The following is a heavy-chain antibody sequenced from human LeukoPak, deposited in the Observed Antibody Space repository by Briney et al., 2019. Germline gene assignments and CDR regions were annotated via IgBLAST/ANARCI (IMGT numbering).Heavy chain of an antibody. CDR3: ARQSGTSKRTAT. Sequence: SETLSLTCTVSGGSISSESSEGYYWGWIRQPPGQVLEWIGNIHYTGSTYYNPSLKSRVTISVDTSKNQFSLKQNSVTATDTAVYFCARQSGTSKRTATWGQGTLVTVPS. CDR2: IHYTGST. D-gene: IGHD1-1*01. V-gene: IGHV4-39*01. CDR1: GGSISSESSEGYY. J-gene: IGHJ5*02.